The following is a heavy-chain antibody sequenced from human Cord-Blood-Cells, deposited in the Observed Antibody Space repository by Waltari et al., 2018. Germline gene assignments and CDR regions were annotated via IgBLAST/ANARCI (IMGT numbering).Heavy chain of an antibody. CDR3: ARGLRGDRDIVATIDY. J-gene: IGHJ4*02. Sequence: QVQLKQWGAGLLKPSETLSLTCAVYGGSFSGYYWSWSRQRPGKGLEWIGEINHSGSTNYNPSLKSRVTISVDTSKNQFSLKLSSVTAADTAVYYCARGLRGDRDIVATIDYWGQGTLVTVSS. CDR1: GGSFSGYY. D-gene: IGHD5-12*01. CDR2: INHSGST. V-gene: IGHV4-34*01.